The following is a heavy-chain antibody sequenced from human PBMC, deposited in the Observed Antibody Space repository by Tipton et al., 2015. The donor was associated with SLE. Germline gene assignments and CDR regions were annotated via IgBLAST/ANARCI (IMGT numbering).Heavy chain of an antibody. V-gene: IGHV3-53*01. J-gene: IGHJ4*02. CDR3: ARDRGSSY. CDR2: IYSGGST. CDR1: GFIVSGYY. Sequence: SLRLSCAASGFIVSGYYMSWVRQAPGKGLEWVSVIYSGGSTSYADSVKGRFTISRDNSKNTLYLQMNSLRAEDTAVYYCARDRGSSYWGQGTLVTVSS.